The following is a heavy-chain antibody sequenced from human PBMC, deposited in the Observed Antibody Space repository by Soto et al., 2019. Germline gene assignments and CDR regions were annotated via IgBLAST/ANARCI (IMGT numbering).Heavy chain of an antibody. J-gene: IGHJ4*02. CDR3: ARDSRSVFDY. V-gene: IGHV3-30-3*01. Sequence: GGSLRLSCASSGFTFSSYAMHWVRQAPGKGLEWVAVISYDGSNKYYADSVKGRFTISRDNSKNTLYLQMNSLRAEDTAVYYCARDSRSVFDYWGQGTLVTVSS. CDR1: GFTFSSYA. CDR2: ISYDGSNK. D-gene: IGHD6-6*01.